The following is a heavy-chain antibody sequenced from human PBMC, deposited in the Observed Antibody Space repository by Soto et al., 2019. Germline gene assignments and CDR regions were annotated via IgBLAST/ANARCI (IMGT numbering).Heavy chain of an antibody. D-gene: IGHD3-9*01. CDR3: ARVVGTYYDILSGYYDY. CDR2: ISSSSSYI. Sequence: PGGSLRLSCAASGFTFSSYSMNWVRQAPGKGLEWVSSISSSSSYIYHADSVKGRFTISRDNAKNSLYLQMNSLRDEDTAVYYCARVVGTYYDILSGYYDYWGQGTLVTVSS. J-gene: IGHJ4*02. CDR1: GFTFSSYS. V-gene: IGHV3-21*01.